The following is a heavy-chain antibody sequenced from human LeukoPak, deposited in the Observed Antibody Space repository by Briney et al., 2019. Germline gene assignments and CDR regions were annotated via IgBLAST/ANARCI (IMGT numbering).Heavy chain of an antibody. CDR3: ASCAESSGYYYELDS. CDR1: GFTFSIYG. Sequence: GGSLRLSCAASGFTFSIYGMHWVRQAPGKGLEWVADISYHGNNKYYADSVKGRFTISRDNSKNTLYLQMNSLRAEDTAVYYCASCAESSGYYYELDSWGEGTLVTISS. V-gene: IGHV3-30*03. CDR2: ISYHGNNK. J-gene: IGHJ4*02. D-gene: IGHD3-22*01.